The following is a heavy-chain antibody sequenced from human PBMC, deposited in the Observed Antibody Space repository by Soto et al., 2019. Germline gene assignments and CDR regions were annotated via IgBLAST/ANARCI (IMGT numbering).Heavy chain of an antibody. CDR1: GFTFSSYA. V-gene: IGHV3-30-3*01. CDR2: ISYDGSNK. Sequence: GGSLRLSCAASGFTFSSYAMHWVRQAPGKGLEWVAIISYDGSNKYYADSVKGRFTISRDNSKNTLYLQMNSLRAEDTAGYYWARDLLYNWNAEGGGYWFDPWGQGTLVTVSS. J-gene: IGHJ5*02. D-gene: IGHD1-20*01. CDR3: ARDLLYNWNAEGGGYWFDP.